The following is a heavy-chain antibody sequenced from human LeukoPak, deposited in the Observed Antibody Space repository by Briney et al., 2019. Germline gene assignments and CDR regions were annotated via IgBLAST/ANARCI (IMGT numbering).Heavy chain of an antibody. CDR2: ISAYNGDT. CDR1: GYIFSHNG. Sequence: ASVKVSCKTSGYIFSHNGISWVRQAPGQGPEWMGWISAYNGDTNYAQNFQRRVTMTRDTSTSTVYMELRSLRSDDTAVYYCARRAATRYYYGMDVWGQGTTVTVSS. J-gene: IGHJ6*02. CDR3: ARRAATRYYYGMDV. V-gene: IGHV1-18*01. D-gene: IGHD2-15*01.